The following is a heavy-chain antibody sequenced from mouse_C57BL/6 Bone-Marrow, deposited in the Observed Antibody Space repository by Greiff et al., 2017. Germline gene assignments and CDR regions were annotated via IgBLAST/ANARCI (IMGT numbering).Heavy chain of an antibody. Sequence: QVQLQQPGAELVKPGASVKLSCKASGYTFTSYWMHWVKQRPGQGLEWIGMIHPNSGSTNYNEKFKGKATLTVDKSSSTAYMQLSSLTSEDSAVYYCAREGYGSRYAMDYWGQGTSVTVSS. J-gene: IGHJ4*01. CDR2: IHPNSGST. V-gene: IGHV1-64*01. CDR3: AREGYGSRYAMDY. CDR1: GYTFTSYW. D-gene: IGHD1-1*01.